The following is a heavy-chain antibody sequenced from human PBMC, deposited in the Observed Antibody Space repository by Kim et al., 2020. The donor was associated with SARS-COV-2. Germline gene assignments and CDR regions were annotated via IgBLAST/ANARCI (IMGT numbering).Heavy chain of an antibody. Sequence: GGSLRLSCTASGFTFGDYAMSWFRQAPGKGLEWVGFIRSKAYGGTTEYAASVKGRFTISRDDSKSIAYLQMNSLKTEDTAVYYCTRDEGAMTYDFWSGPWDYWGQGTLVTVSS. CDR3: TRDEGAMTYDFWSGPWDY. V-gene: IGHV3-49*03. J-gene: IGHJ4*02. CDR2: IRSKAYGGTT. D-gene: IGHD3-3*01. CDR1: GFTFGDYA.